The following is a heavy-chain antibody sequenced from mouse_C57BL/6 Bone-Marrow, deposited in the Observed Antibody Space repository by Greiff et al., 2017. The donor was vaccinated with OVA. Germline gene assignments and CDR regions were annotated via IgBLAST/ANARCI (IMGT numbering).Heavy chain of an antibody. CDR2: IDPENGDT. J-gene: IGHJ2*01. CDR1: GFNIKDDY. V-gene: IGHV14-4*01. Sequence: EVQLKESGAELVRPGASVKLSCTASGFNIKDDYMHWVKQRPEQGLEWIGWIDPENGDTEYASKFQGKATITADTSSNTAYLQLSSLTSEDTAVYYCTTGTLRYFDYWGQGTTLTVSS. CDR3: TTGTLRYFDY. D-gene: IGHD2-14*01.